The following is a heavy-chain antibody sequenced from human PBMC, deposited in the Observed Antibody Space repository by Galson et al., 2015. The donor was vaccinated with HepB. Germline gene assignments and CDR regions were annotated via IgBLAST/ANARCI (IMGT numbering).Heavy chain of an antibody. CDR1: GFSFSSYD. Sequence: SLRLSCAASGFSFSSYDMNWVRQAPGKGLEWVSSINSNGGITFYADSVRGRFTISRDNSKNTLYLQMNSLRAEDTAIYFCGKEIVVWGQGTTVTVSS. D-gene: IGHD2-15*01. CDR3: GKEIVV. V-gene: IGHV3-23*01. CDR2: INSNGGIT. J-gene: IGHJ6*02.